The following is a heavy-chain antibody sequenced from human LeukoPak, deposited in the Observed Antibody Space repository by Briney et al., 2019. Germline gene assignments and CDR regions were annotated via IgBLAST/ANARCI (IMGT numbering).Heavy chain of an antibody. CDR2: ISSSSSYI. D-gene: IGHD1-1*01. Sequence: GGSLRLSCAASGFTFSSYSMNWVRQAPGKGLEWVSSISSSSSYIYYADSVKGRFTISRDNAKNSLYLQMHMLRAEDTAVYYCARDWNDWIDDAFDICGQGTMVTVSS. CDR1: GFTFSSYS. CDR3: ARDWNDWIDDAFDI. V-gene: IGHV3-21*01. J-gene: IGHJ3*02.